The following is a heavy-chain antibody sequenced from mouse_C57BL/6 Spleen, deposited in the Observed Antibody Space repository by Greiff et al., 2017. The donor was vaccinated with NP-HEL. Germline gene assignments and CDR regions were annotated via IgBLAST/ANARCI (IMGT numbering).Heavy chain of an antibody. CDR2: IYPSDSET. J-gene: IGHJ2*01. CDR3: ARSGDSTYFDD. V-gene: IGHV1-61*01. CDR1: GYTFTSYW. Sequence: VQLQQPGAELVRPGSSVKLSCKASGYTFTSYWMDWVKQRPGQGLEWIGNIYPSDSETHYNQKFKDKATLTVDKSSSTAYMQLSSLTSEDSAVYYCARSGDSTYFDDWGQGTTLTVSS. D-gene: IGHD2-1*01.